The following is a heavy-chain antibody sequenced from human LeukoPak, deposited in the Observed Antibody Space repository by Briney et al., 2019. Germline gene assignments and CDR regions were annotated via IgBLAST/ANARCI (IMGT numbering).Heavy chain of an antibody. D-gene: IGHD1-26*01. Sequence: SVKVSCKASGGTFSSYAISWVRQAPGLGLEWMGGIIPIFGTANYAQKFQGRVTITTDESTSTAYMELSSLRSEDTAVYYCASPKAGYSGSYHYYFDYWGQGTLVTVSS. CDR3: ASPKAGYSGSYHYYFDY. CDR1: GGTFSSYA. CDR2: IIPIFGTA. J-gene: IGHJ4*02. V-gene: IGHV1-69*05.